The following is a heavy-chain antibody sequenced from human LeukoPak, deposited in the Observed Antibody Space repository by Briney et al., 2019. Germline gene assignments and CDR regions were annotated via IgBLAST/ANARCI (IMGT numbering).Heavy chain of an antibody. CDR3: TAVHYDPKY. D-gene: IGHD3-22*01. CDR2: IRSKAYGGTT. CDR1: GFTFGDYA. Sequence: GGSLRLSCTASGFTFGDYAMTWFRQAPGKGLEWVGFIRSKAYGGTTEYAAPVKGRFTISRDDSKNTLYLQMNSLKTEDTAVYYCTAVHYDPKYWGQGTLVTVSS. J-gene: IGHJ4*02. V-gene: IGHV3-49*03.